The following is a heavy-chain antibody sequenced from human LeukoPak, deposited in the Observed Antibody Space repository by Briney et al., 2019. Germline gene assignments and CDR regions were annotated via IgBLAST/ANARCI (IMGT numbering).Heavy chain of an antibody. CDR3: AREVVDSSGWYYRWFDP. J-gene: IGHJ5*02. Sequence: GGSLRLSCAASGFTLSSFDMHWVRQATGKGLEWVSSIGTAGVPYYPGSVKGPFTVSRENAKNSLYLQMRSLRVEDTAVYYCAREVVDSSGWYYRWFDPWGQGTLVTVSS. CDR2: IGTAGVP. V-gene: IGHV3-13*05. D-gene: IGHD6-19*01. CDR1: GFTLSSFD.